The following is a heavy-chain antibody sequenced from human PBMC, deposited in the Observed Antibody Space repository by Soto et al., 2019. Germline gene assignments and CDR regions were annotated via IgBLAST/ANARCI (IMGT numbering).Heavy chain of an antibody. Sequence: ASVKVSCKASGYTFTGYYMHWVRQAPGQGLEWMGWINPNSGGTNYAQKFQGWVTMTRDTSISTAYMELSRLRSDDTAVYYCAVVRGECYYGMDVWGQGTTVTVSS. D-gene: IGHD3-10*01. CDR3: AVVRGECYYGMDV. CDR2: INPNSGGT. J-gene: IGHJ6*02. V-gene: IGHV1-2*04. CDR1: GYTFTGYY.